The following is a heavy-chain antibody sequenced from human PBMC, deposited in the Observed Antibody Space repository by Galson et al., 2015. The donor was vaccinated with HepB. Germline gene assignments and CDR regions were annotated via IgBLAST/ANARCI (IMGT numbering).Heavy chain of an antibody. Sequence: CAISGDSVSSNSASWNWIRQSPSRGLEWLGRTYYRSKWYNDYAVSVRSRITINPDTSKNQFSLHLNSVTPEDTAVYYCARREYSGSYFQDYWGQGTLVTVSS. CDR3: ARREYSGSYFQDY. CDR2: TYYRSKWYN. V-gene: IGHV6-1*01. CDR1: GDSVSSNSAS. J-gene: IGHJ4*02. D-gene: IGHD1-26*01.